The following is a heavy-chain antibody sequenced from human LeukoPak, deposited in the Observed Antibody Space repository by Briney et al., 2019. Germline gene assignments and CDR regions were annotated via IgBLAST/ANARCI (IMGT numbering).Heavy chain of an antibody. Sequence: SQTLSLTCTVSGGSISSGSYYWSWIRQPAGKGLEWIGRIYTSGSTNYNPSLKSRVTISVDTSKNQFSLKLSSVTAADTAVYYCAREGYDSSAVDYWGQGTLVTVSS. CDR3: AREGYDSSAVDY. CDR1: GGSISSGSYY. D-gene: IGHD3-22*01. CDR2: IYTSGST. V-gene: IGHV4-61*02. J-gene: IGHJ4*02.